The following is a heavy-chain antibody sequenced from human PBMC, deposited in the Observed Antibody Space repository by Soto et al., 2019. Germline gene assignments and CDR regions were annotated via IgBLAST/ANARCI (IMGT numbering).Heavy chain of an antibody. Sequence: SETLSLTCTVSGGSISSYYWSWIRQPPGKGQEWIGYIYYSGSTNYNPSLKSRVTISVDTSKNQFSLKLSSVTAADTAVYYCARSQVWGRYRFFDYWGQGTLVTVSS. CDR3: ARSQVWGRYRFFDY. D-gene: IGHD3-16*02. J-gene: IGHJ4*02. V-gene: IGHV4-59*08. CDR2: IYYSGST. CDR1: GGSISSYY.